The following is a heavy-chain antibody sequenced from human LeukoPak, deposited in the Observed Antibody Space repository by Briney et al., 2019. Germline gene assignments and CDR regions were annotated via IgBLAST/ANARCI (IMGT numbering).Heavy chain of an antibody. V-gene: IGHV3-53*01. CDR3: TRTFLSGDGYKVGYFDY. Sequence: TGGSLRLSCAASGLTVSSNYMSWVRQAPGKGLEWVSLIYNSDNTYYADSVKGRFTISRDNSKNTLFLQMNSLTAEDAAMYYCTRTFLSGDGYKVGYFDYWGQGTLVTVSS. CDR2: IYNSDNT. D-gene: IGHD5-24*01. J-gene: IGHJ4*02. CDR1: GLTVSSNY.